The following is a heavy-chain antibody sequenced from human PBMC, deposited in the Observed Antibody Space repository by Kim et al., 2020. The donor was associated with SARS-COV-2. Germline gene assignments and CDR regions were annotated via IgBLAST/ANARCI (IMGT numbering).Heavy chain of an antibody. CDR3: ARDGVRLHGWAYGSGSYYLNY. CDR2: INPNSGGT. V-gene: IGHV1-2*06. J-gene: IGHJ4*02. D-gene: IGHD3-10*01. CDR1: GYTFTGYY. Sequence: ASVKVSCKASGYTFTGYYMHWVRQAPGQGLEWMGRINPNSGGTNYAQKFQGRVTMTRDTSISTAYMELSRLRSDDTAVYYCARDGVRLHGWAYGSGSYYLNYWGQGTLVTVSS.